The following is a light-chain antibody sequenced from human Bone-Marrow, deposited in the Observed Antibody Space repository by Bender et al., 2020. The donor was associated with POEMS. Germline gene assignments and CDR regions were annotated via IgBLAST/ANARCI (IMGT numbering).Light chain of an antibody. CDR2: EVN. J-gene: IGLJ2*01. CDR3: CSYAGRGTMI. Sequence: QSALTQPASVSGSPGQSITISCTGTSSDVGTYDLVSWYQHHPGKAPKLIIYEVNKRPSGVSNRFSGSKSGNTASLTISGLQAEDEADYYCCSYAGRGTMIFGGGTRLTVL. V-gene: IGLV2-23*02. CDR1: SSDVGTYDL.